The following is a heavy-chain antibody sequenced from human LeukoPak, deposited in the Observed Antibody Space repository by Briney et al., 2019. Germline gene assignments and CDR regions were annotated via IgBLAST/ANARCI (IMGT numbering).Heavy chain of an antibody. D-gene: IGHD2-8*01. Sequence: GGSLRLSCAASGFTFSTYAVHWVRQAPGKGLEWLYDGSNKYYADSVKGRFTISRDNSRNTLYLQLNNLRADDTALYYCAKAYGTNGYYQLPIDFWGRGTLVTVSS. J-gene: IGHJ4*02. V-gene: IGHV3-30*04. CDR3: AKAYGTNGYYQLPIDF. CDR1: GFTFSTYA. CDR2: YDGSNK.